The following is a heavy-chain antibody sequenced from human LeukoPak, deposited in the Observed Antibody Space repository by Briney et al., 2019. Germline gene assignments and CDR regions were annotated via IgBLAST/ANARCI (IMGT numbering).Heavy chain of an antibody. D-gene: IGHD2-21*01. CDR1: GITFSHHG. CDR2: IQYEGSIK. J-gene: IGHJ3*01. Sequence: GRSLRLSCAASGITFSHHGMDWVRQPQGRGLGRVGGIQYEGSIKFYLDSVKGRFTISRDNSKNTLDLQMNSLRFEDTAVYFCVQGGQYTRAYSDAFGLWGQGTMVTVSS. V-gene: IGHV3-30*03. CDR3: VQGGQYTRAYSDAFGL.